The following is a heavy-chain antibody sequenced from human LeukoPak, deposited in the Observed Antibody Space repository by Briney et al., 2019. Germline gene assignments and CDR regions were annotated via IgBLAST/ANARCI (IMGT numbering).Heavy chain of an antibody. Sequence: GGSLRLSCAASGFTFSTYGMSWVRQAPGKGLEWVSAISGSGDSTYYADSVKGRFTISRDNSKNTLYLQMNSLRVEDTAVYFCAREVAGRIEYWGQGALVTVSS. D-gene: IGHD6-19*01. CDR1: GFTFSTYG. V-gene: IGHV3-23*01. CDR3: AREVAGRIEY. CDR2: ISGSGDST. J-gene: IGHJ4*02.